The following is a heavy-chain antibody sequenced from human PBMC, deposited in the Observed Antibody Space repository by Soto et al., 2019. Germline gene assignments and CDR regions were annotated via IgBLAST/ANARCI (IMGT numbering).Heavy chain of an antibody. V-gene: IGHV6-1*01. CDR2: TYYRSKWYN. Sequence: SQTLSLTCAISGDSVSNNNAAWNWIRQSPSRGLEWLGRTYYRSKWYNDSAVSVRSRITINPDTSKNQISLQLNSVTPEDTAVYYCARGKSGIAVALFEDWGQGILVTVSS. CDR3: ARGKSGIAVALFED. CDR1: GDSVSNNNAA. J-gene: IGHJ4*02. D-gene: IGHD6-19*01.